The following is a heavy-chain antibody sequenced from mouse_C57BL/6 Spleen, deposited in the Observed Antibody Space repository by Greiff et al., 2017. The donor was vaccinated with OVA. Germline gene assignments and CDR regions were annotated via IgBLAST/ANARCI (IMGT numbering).Heavy chain of an antibody. Sequence: QVHVKQPGAELVRPGSSVKLSCKASGYTFTSYWMDWVKQRPGQGLEWIGNIYPSDSETHYNQKFKDKATLTVDKSSSTAYMQLSSLTSEDSAVYYCSREGAQDYFDYWGQGTTLTVSS. CDR1: GYTFTSYW. CDR2: IYPSDSET. J-gene: IGHJ2*01. V-gene: IGHV1-61*01. CDR3: SREGAQDYFDY.